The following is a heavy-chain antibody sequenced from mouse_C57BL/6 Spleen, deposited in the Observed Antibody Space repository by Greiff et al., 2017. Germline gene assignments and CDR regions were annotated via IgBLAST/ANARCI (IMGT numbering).Heavy chain of an antibody. CDR3: ARGYYGSSYGY. CDR2: LDPGSGST. D-gene: IGHD1-1*01. CDR1: GYTFTSYW. V-gene: IGHV1-55*01. Sequence: QVQLQQPGAELVKPGASVKMSCKASGYTFTSYWITWVKQRPGQGLEWIGDLDPGSGSTNYNEKFKSKATLTVDTSSSTTYMQLSSLTSEDSAVYYCARGYYGSSYGYWGQGTTLTVSS. J-gene: IGHJ2*01.